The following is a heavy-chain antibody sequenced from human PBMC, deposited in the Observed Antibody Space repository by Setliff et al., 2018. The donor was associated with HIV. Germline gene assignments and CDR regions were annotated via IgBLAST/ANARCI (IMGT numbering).Heavy chain of an antibody. Sequence: SETLSLTCTVSGGSISNSNYFWDWIRQPPGKGLEWIGSAGSADYGGNAYYNPSLKSRVTISIDTSKNQFSLKLSSVTAADTAVYYCARRPGYDFWSDSYHWYFDLWGRGTLVTVSS. CDR3: ARRPGYDFWSDSYHWYFDL. CDR1: GGSISNSNYF. D-gene: IGHD3-3*01. CDR2: AGSADYGGNA. J-gene: IGHJ2*01. V-gene: IGHV4-39*01.